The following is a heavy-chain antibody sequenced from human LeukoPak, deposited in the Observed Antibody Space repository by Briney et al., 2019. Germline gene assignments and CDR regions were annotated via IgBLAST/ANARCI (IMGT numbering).Heavy chain of an antibody. CDR2: IYTSGST. V-gene: IGHV4-4*07. J-gene: IGHJ5*02. D-gene: IGHD5-18*01. Sequence: SETLSLTCTVSGGCISSYYWSWIRQPAGKGLEWIGRIYTSGSTNYNPSLKSRVTMSVDTSKNQFSLKLSPVAAADTAVYYCARGSGYSYGYDWFDPWGQGTLVTVSS. CDR3: ARGSGYSYGYDWFDP. CDR1: GGCISSYY.